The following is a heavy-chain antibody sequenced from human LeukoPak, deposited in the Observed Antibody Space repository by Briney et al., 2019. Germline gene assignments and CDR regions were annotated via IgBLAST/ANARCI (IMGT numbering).Heavy chain of an antibody. J-gene: IGHJ4*02. CDR1: GGSFSGYY. CDR2: IYSGGST. CDR3: ARSPEGCSGGSCYNPPDY. V-gene: IGHV3-66*01. Sequence: PSETLSLTCAVYGGSFSGYYMSWVRQAPGKGLEWVSVIYSGGSTYYADSVKGRFTISRDNSKNTLYLQMNSLRAEDTAVYYCARSPEGCSGGSCYNPPDYWGQGTLVTVSS. D-gene: IGHD2-15*01.